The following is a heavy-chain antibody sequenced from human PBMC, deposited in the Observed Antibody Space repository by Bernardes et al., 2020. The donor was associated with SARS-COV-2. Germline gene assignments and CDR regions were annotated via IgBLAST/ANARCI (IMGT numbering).Heavy chain of an antibody. Sequence: SETLSLTCAVSGASIRSSRWWSWVRQTPGKGLEWIGEMHHSGTANYNPSLKSRVTISLDKSKNQFSLNLNSVAAADTAVYYCATYLFGDFFFSDSPDGFEIWGQGTMVTVSS. D-gene: IGHD4-17*01. CDR2: MHHSGTA. J-gene: IGHJ3*02. CDR1: GASIRSSRW. V-gene: IGHV4-4*02. CDR3: ATYLFGDFFFSDSPDGFEI.